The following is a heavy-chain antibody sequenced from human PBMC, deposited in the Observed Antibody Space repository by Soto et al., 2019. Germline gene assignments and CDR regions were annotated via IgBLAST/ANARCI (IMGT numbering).Heavy chain of an antibody. CDR2: INHSGST. V-gene: IGHV4-34*01. J-gene: IGHJ4*02. CDR1: GGSFSGYY. CDR3: ARWTYYYDSSGYHY. Sequence: SETLSLTCAVYGGSFSGYYWSWIRQPPGKGLEWIGEINHSGSTNYNPSLKSRVTISVDTSKNQFSLKLSSVTAADTAVYYCARWTYYYDSSGYHYWGQGTLVTVSS. D-gene: IGHD3-22*01.